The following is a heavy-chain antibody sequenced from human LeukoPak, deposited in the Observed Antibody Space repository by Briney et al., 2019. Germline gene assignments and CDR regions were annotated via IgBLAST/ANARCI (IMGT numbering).Heavy chain of an antibody. D-gene: IGHD2-2*02. CDR1: GFTFSSYA. J-gene: IGHJ4*02. CDR2: ISGSGGST. V-gene: IGHV3-23*01. Sequence: GWSLRLCCAASGFTFSSYAMSWVRHAPVKVMESVSAISGSGGSTYYADSVKGRFTISKDNSKNTLYLQMNSLRAEDAAVYYCAKGEYCSTTSCYTLYYWGQGTLVTVSS. CDR3: AKGEYCSTTSCYTLYY.